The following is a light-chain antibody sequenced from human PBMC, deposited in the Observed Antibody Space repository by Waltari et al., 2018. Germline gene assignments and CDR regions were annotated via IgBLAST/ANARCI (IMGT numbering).Light chain of an antibody. CDR1: QSVLYSSNNKNY. Sequence: DIVMTQSPDSLAVSLGERATINCKSSQSVLYSSNNKNYLAWYQQKPGQPPKLLIYWASTRASGVPDRFSGSGSGTDFTLTISSLQAEDVAVYYCQQSYSTPLTFGGGTKVEIQ. V-gene: IGKV4-1*01. CDR3: QQSYSTPLT. CDR2: WAS. J-gene: IGKJ4*01.